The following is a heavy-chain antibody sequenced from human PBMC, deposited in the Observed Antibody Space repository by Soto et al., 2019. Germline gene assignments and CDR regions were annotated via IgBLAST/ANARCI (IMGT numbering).Heavy chain of an antibody. CDR2: INPDSGYT. V-gene: IGHV1-3*01. CDR3: ARDPPEVFGYYMDV. Sequence: QVQLVQSGAEVKKPGASVRVSCKVSGYTFTTHSLNWVRQAPGQSLEWMGWINPDSGYTKYSENFQDRVTITRDTYASKAYLELSSLRSEDTAVYYCARDPPEVFGYYMDVWGKGTTVIVSS. D-gene: IGHD3-3*01. CDR1: GYTFTTHS. J-gene: IGHJ6*03.